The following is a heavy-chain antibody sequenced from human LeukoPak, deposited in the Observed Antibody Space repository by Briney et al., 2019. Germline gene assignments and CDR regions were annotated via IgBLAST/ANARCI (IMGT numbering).Heavy chain of an antibody. V-gene: IGHV4-34*01. CDR3: ASSVVVMPNDAFDI. Sequence: SETLSLTCAVYGGSFSGYCWSWIRQPPGKGLEWIGEINHSGSTNYNPSLKSRVTISVDTSKNQFSLKLSSVTAADTAVYYCASSVVVMPNDAFDIWGQGTMVTVSS. CDR2: INHSGST. D-gene: IGHD2-21*01. CDR1: GGSFSGYC. J-gene: IGHJ3*02.